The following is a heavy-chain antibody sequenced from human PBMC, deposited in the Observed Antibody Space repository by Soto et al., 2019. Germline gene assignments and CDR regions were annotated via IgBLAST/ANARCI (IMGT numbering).Heavy chain of an antibody. CDR3: ATQDFRGSTGTT. D-gene: IGHD1-1*01. CDR1: GFTFSRYA. V-gene: IGHV3-23*01. CDR2: IGGNGGNI. Sequence: EVQLLESGGGLVQPGGSMRLSCAASGFTFSRYAMGWVRKAPGKGLEWVSVIGGNGGNIHNADFVKGRFTISRDNSKNTLYLQMNSLRVEDTAVYICATQDFRGSTGTTWGQGTLVTVSS. J-gene: IGHJ4*02.